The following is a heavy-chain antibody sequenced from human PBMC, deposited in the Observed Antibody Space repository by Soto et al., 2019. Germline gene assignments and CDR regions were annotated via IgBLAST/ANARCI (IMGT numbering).Heavy chain of an antibody. D-gene: IGHD1-26*01. CDR2: ISGNGDST. V-gene: IGHV3-23*01. J-gene: IGHJ4*02. CDR3: ARRVSGSDYGY. CDR1: GFTFSSYA. Sequence: EVQLLESGGGLVQPGGSLRLSCAASGFTFSSYAMRWVRQAPGKGLEWVSAISGNGDSTYNADSVKGRFTISRDNSKNTLYLRMNSLRGEQTGVYDCARRVSGSDYGYWGRGTLVTVSS.